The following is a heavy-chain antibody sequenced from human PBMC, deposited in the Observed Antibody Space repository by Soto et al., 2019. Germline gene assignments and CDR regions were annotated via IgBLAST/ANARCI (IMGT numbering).Heavy chain of an antibody. CDR2: IDGVGAGT. V-gene: IGHV3-74*01. CDR1: GFTFTNYW. Sequence: EVQLVQSGGGSVQPGVSLRLSCAASGFTFTNYWMHWVRQVPGKGLVWVSRIDGVGAGTSYSDSVRGRFTISRDNAENILYLQMTSLRAEDTAVYYCTKVFEYWGQGNLVTVSS. J-gene: IGHJ4*02. CDR3: TKVFEY.